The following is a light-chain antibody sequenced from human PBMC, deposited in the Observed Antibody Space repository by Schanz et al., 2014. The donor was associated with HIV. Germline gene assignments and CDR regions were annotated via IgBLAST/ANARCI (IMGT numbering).Light chain of an antibody. J-gene: IGLJ1*01. V-gene: IGLV2-14*02. CDR3: NSYSHSNTYV. CDR2: DVT. CDR1: RNDVGTYNL. Sequence: QSALTQPASMSGSPGQSITISCTGTRNDVGTYNLVSWYQQHPGRAPRLLVYDVTYRPSGVSNRFSGSKSGNTASLTISGLKYEDEADYYCNSYSHSNTYVFGSGTKLTVL.